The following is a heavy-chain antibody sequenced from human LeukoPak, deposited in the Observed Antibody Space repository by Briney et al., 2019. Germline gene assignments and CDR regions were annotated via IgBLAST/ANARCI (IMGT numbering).Heavy chain of an antibody. J-gene: IGHJ3*02. CDR2: ISGSGTTT. CDR3: AKGGYIGYNGLFDI. Sequence: GGSLSLFRDPAAFTFSTYIVSSVSQAPGKGLQWVSAISGSGTTTYYSYSVGGRFTSSRDDSKNVLYLQMNSLRAENTATYYCAKGGYIGYNGLFDIWCQGTMVTVSS. V-gene: IGHV3-23*01. CDR1: AFTFSTYI. D-gene: IGHD5-12*01.